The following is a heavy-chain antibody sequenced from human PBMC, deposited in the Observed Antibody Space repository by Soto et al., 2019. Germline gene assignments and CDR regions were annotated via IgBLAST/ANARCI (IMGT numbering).Heavy chain of an antibody. J-gene: IGHJ4*02. Sequence: SETLSLTCTVSGGSVSSGDYYWSWIRQPPGKGLEWIGYIYYSGSTYYNPSLKSRVTISVDTSKNQFSLKLSSVTAADTAVYYCAREPTVVTGRDYWGQGTLVTVSS. CDR1: GGSVSSGDYY. CDR2: IYYSGST. CDR3: AREPTVVTGRDY. D-gene: IGHD4-17*01. V-gene: IGHV4-30-4*01.